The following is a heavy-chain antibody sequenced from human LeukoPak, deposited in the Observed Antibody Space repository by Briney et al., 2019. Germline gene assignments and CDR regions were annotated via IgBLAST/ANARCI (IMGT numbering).Heavy chain of an antibody. Sequence: PSETPSLTRKVSWGSLRGFFWRWIPQPAGEGPEWIGRIYTSGSTNYSASLKSRVTMSVDTSKNQFSLKLSTVAAANTAVYYCARLYGGKFDYWGQGTLVTVSS. D-gene: IGHD4-23*01. CDR2: IYTSGST. CDR1: WGSLRGFF. V-gene: IGHV4-4*07. CDR3: ARLYGGKFDY. J-gene: IGHJ4*02.